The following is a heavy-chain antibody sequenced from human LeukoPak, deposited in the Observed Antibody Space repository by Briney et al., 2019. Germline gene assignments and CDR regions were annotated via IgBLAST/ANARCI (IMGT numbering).Heavy chain of an antibody. Sequence: MTSETLSLTCTVSGGSISSSSHYWGWIRQPPGKGLEWIGIIFYGGSTYYNPSLKSRVTISVDTPKNQFSLRLTSVTAADTAVYYCARHERGYYGTSGYIDNWGQGTLVTVSS. CDR3: ARHERGYYGTSGYIDN. CDR2: IFYGGST. V-gene: IGHV4-39*01. CDR1: GGSISSSSHY. D-gene: IGHD3-22*01. J-gene: IGHJ4*02.